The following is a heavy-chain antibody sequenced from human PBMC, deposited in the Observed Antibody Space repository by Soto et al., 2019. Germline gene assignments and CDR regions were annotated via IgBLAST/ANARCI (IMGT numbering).Heavy chain of an antibody. V-gene: IGHV4-34*01. CDR3: ARGHLSSGSPGDLDP. J-gene: IGHJ5*02. D-gene: IGHD3-22*01. Sequence: PSETLSLTCAVYGASLRGNYWTWIRPSPGKGLEWIGEINHSGSTNYNPSLKSRVNISVDTSKNQFSLKLSSVTAADTAVYYCARGHLSSGSPGDLDPSGQGTLVTVSS. CDR1: GASLRGNY. CDR2: INHSGST.